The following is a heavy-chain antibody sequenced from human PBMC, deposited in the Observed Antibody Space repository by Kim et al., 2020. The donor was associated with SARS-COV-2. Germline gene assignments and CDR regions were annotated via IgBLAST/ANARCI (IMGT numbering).Heavy chain of an antibody. CDR2: IYYSGST. CDR1: GGSISSSSYY. V-gene: IGHV4-39*01. CDR3: ARHIAVAGIWVGWFDP. D-gene: IGHD6-19*01. Sequence: SETLSLTCTVSGGSISSSSYYWGWIRQPPGKGLEWIGSIYYSGSTYYNPSLKSRVTISVDTSKNQFSLKLSSVTAADTAVYYCARHIAVAGIWVGWFDPWGQGTLVTVSS. J-gene: IGHJ5*02.